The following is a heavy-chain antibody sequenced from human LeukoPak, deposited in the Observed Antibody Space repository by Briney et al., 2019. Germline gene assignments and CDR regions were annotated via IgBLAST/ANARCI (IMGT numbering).Heavy chain of an antibody. V-gene: IGHV7-4-1*02. D-gene: IGHD3-9*01. CDR3: AREGRYYDILTGYSYYYYGMDV. J-gene: IGHJ6*02. Sequence: ASVKVSCKASGYTFTSYAMNWVRQAPGQGLEWMGWINTNTGNPTYAQGFTGRFVFSLDTSVSTAYLQISSLKAEDTAVYYCAREGRYYDILTGYSYYYYGMDVWGQGTTVTVSS. CDR1: GYTFTSYA. CDR2: INTNTGNP.